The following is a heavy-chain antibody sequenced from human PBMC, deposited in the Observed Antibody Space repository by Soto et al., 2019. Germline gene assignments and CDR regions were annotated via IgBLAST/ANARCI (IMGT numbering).Heavy chain of an antibody. J-gene: IGHJ6*02. D-gene: IGHD6-6*01. CDR3: ARDLEPYSSSSTYYYYVMDV. CDR2: ISYDGSNK. V-gene: IGHV3-30-3*01. CDR1: GFTFSSYA. Sequence: GGSLRLSCAASGFTFSSYAMHWVRQAPGKGLEWVAVISYDGSNKYYADSVKGRFTISRDNSKNTLYLQMNSLRAEDTAVYYCARDLEPYSSSSTYYYYVMDVWGQGTTVTVSS.